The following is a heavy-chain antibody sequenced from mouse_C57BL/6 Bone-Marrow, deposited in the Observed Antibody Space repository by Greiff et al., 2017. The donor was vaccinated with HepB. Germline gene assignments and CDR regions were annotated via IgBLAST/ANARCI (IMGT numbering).Heavy chain of an antibody. CDR3: ARVSRFAY. CDR2: ISSGSSTI. Sequence: DVQLQESGGGLVKPGGSLKLSCAASGFTFSDYGMHWVRQAPEKGLEWVAYISSGSSTIYYADTVKGRFTISRDNAKNTLFLQMTSLRSEDTAMYYCARVSRFAYWGQGTLVTVSA. CDR1: GFTFSDYG. V-gene: IGHV5-17*01. J-gene: IGHJ3*01.